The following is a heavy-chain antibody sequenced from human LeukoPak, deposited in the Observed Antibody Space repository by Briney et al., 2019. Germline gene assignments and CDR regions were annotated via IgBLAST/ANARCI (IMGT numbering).Heavy chain of an antibody. D-gene: IGHD3-3*01. CDR2: IYSGGST. CDR3: ARSTGTYYDFWSGYLSGLDAFDI. CDR1: GFTFRSHD. Sequence: PGGSLRLSCAASGFTFRSHDMSWVRQAPGKGLEWVSVIYSGGSTYYADSVKGRFTISRDNSKNTLYLQMNSLRAEDTAVYYCARSTGTYYDFWSGYLSGLDAFDIWDQGTMVTVSS. V-gene: IGHV3-66*01. J-gene: IGHJ3*02.